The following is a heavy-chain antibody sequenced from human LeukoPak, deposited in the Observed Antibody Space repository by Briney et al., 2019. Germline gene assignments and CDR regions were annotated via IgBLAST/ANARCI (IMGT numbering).Heavy chain of an antibody. V-gene: IGHV4-59*01. CDR3: ARTSRHYYNSGSDVAPWPAEMDV. CDR1: GGSISDYY. J-gene: IGHJ6*02. CDR2: IYSNGNT. D-gene: IGHD3-10*01. Sequence: PSETLSLTCTVSGGSISDYYWTWIRQPPGKGLEWIGYIYSNGNTVYSPSLNSRASISLDTSKNQFFLRLTSVIAADTAVYYCARTSRHYYNSGSDVAPWPAEMDVWGQGTAVTVSS.